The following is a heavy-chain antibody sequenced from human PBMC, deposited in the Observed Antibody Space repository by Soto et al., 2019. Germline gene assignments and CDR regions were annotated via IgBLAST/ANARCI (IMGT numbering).Heavy chain of an antibody. Sequence: TGGSLRLSCAASGFTCSSYDTSWVRQAPGKGLEWVSTILVGGSTHYPDSVKGRFTISRDNSKNTLFLQMNSLTAGDTAVYYCAKATATGGGAFDICGQGTMVTVSS. CDR2: ILVGGST. D-gene: IGHD2-8*02. V-gene: IGHV3-23*01. CDR1: GFTCSSYD. CDR3: AKATATGGGAFDI. J-gene: IGHJ3*02.